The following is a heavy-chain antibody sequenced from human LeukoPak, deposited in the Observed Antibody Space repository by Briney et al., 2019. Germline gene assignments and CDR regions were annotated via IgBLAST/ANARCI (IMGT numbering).Heavy chain of an antibody. D-gene: IGHD6-6*01. J-gene: IGHJ6*03. Sequence: SETLSLPCTVSGGSISSSSYYWGWIRQPPGKGLEWIGSIYYSGSTYYNPSLKSRVTISVDTSKNQFSLQLNSVTPEDTAVYYCARDRKDSSSSYWVDYYYYMDVWGKGTTVTVSS. CDR3: ARDRKDSSSSYWVDYYYYMDV. CDR1: GGSISSSSYY. CDR2: IYYSGST. V-gene: IGHV4-39*07.